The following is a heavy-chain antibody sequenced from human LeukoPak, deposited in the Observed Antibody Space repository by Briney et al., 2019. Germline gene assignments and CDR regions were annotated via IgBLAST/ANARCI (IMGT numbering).Heavy chain of an antibody. V-gene: IGHV3-48*01. CDR3: ARGHYDSSGPLDY. CDR1: GFTFSSYS. D-gene: IGHD3-22*01. Sequence: PGGSLRLSCAASGFTFSSYSMNWVRQAPGKGLEWVSYISSSSSTIYYADSVKGRFTISRDNSKNTLYLQMNSLRAEDTAVYYCARGHYDSSGPLDYWGQGTLVTVSS. CDR2: ISSSSSTI. J-gene: IGHJ4*02.